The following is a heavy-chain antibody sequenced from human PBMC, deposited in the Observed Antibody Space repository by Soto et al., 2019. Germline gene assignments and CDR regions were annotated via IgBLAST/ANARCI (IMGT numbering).Heavy chain of an antibody. J-gene: IGHJ4*02. D-gene: IGHD3-3*01. V-gene: IGHV4-30-4*01. CDR3: ARGRYDFWSGSYYYFDY. Sequence: SETLSLTCTVSGGSISSGDCYWSWIRQPPGKGLEWIGYIYYSGSTYYNPSLKSRVTISVDTSKNQFSLKLSSVTAADTAVYYCARGRYDFWSGSYYYFDYWGQGTLVTVSS. CDR1: GGSISSGDCY. CDR2: IYYSGST.